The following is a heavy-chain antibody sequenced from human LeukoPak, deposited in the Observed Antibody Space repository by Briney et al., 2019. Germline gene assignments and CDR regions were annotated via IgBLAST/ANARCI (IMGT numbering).Heavy chain of an antibody. D-gene: IGHD3-22*01. J-gene: IGHJ4*02. CDR2: IKQDGSEK. Sequence: GGSLRLSCAASGLTFTSYWMSWVRQAPGKGLEWVASIKQDGSEKYYVDSVKGRFTISRDNAKNSLNLQMNSLRAEDTAVYYCARHPNYYASSGYYKGFDCWGQGTLVTVSS. CDR3: ARHPNYYASSGYYKGFDC. CDR1: GLTFTSYW. V-gene: IGHV3-7*03.